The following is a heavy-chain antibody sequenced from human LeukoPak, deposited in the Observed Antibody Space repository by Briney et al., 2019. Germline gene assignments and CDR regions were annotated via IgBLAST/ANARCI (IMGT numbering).Heavy chain of an antibody. D-gene: IGHD6-6*01. CDR2: ISSSTTNM. Sequence: TGGSLRLSCAASGFTFSTYSMNWVRKAPGKGLEWVSYISSSTTNMYYADSVKGRFTISRDNAKNSLYLQMNSLRAEDTAVYYCAREYSSSSGRSFDYWGQGTLVTVSS. J-gene: IGHJ4*02. CDR1: GFTFSTYS. CDR3: AREYSSSSGRSFDY. V-gene: IGHV3-48*01.